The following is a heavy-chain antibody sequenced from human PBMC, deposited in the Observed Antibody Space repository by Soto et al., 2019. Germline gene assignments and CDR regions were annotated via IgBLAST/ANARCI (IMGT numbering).Heavy chain of an antibody. CDR2: IHYSGTT. J-gene: IGHJ4*02. D-gene: IGHD2-8*01. V-gene: IGHV4-59*01. CDR1: GTSISSYY. CDR3: AGYNSYAIDY. Sequence: TLSLTCTVSGTSISSYYWSWIRQPPGKGLEWIANIHYSGTTNYNPSLASRVTLSVDTSRNQFSLKMTSVTAADRAMYFCAGYNSYAIDYWGRGTLVTVS.